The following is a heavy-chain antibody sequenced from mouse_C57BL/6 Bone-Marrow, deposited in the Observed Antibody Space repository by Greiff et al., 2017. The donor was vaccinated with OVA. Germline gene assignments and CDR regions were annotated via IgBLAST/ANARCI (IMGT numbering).Heavy chain of an antibody. CDR3: ARQGRGYDEGRFAY. J-gene: IGHJ3*01. Sequence: EVQRVESGGDLVKPGGSLRLSCAASGFTFSSYGMSWVRQTPDKRLEWVATISSGGSYTYYPDSVKGRFTISRDNAKNTLYLQMSSLKSEDTAMYYCARQGRGYDEGRFAYWGQGTLVTVSA. CDR1: GFTFSSYG. V-gene: IGHV5-6*01. CDR2: ISSGGSYT. D-gene: IGHD2-2*01.